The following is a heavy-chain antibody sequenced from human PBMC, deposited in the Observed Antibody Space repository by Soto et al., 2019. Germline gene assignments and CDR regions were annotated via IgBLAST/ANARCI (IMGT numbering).Heavy chain of an antibody. Sequence: GVPQRNPKRGSWYSITDLWGGRVRQITGKGLEWMGIIYPGDSDTRYSPSFQGQVTISADKSISTAYLQWSSLKASDTAMHYCERRLYVYYGMAVWGKGTTVTGSS. CDR1: WYSITDLW. D-gene: IGHD3-10*02. CDR3: ERRLYVYYGMAV. CDR2: IYPGDSDT. J-gene: IGHJ6*04. V-gene: IGHV5-51*01.